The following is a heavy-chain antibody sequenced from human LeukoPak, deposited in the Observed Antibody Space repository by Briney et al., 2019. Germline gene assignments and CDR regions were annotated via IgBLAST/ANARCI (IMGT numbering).Heavy chain of an antibody. CDR3: ARGPTLVGMGYFDY. D-gene: IGHD2-21*01. CDR2: ISPSGSAI. V-gene: IGHV3-48*03. CDR1: GFTFSNYE. Sequence: GGSLRLSCAASGFTFSNYEMNWVRQAPGKGLEWVSYISPSGSAIYYADFVKGRFIISRDNAKNSLYLQMKSLRGDDTAVYYCARGPTLVGMGYFDYRGQGTLVTVSS. J-gene: IGHJ4*02.